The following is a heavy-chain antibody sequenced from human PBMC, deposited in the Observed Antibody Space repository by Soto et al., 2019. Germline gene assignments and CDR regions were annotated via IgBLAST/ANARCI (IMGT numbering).Heavy chain of an antibody. D-gene: IGHD3-10*01. Sequence: GESLKISCKGSGYSFTSYCISWVRQMPGKGLEWMGRIDPSDSYTNYSPSFQGHVTISADKSISTAYLQWSSLKASDTAMYYCPCSRITLSSYLYYSYXMDGRTQGTTVTVSS. CDR3: PCSRITLSSYLYYSYXMDG. CDR1: GYSFTSYC. CDR2: IDPSDSYT. J-gene: IGHJ6*02. V-gene: IGHV5-10-1*01.